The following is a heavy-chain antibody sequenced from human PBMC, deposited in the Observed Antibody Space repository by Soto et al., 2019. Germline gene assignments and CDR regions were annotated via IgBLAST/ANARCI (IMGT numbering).Heavy chain of an antibody. V-gene: IGHV1-18*01. J-gene: IGHJ6*03. Sequence: GASVKVSCKASGYTFISYGISWVRQAPGQGLEWMGWTTAYNGNTIYAQKLQGRVTMTTDTSTSTAYMELRSLRSDDTAVYYCARVSMAQRTYYYYMDVWGKGTTVTVSS. CDR3: ARVSMAQRTYYYYMDV. CDR1: GYTFISYG. CDR2: TTAYNGNT. D-gene: IGHD3-10*01.